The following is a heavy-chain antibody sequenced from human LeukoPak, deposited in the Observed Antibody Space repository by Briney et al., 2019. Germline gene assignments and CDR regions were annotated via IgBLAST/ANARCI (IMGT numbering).Heavy chain of an antibody. CDR3: AREKQDYYGSGRGVDY. V-gene: IGHV4-31*03. J-gene: IGHJ4*02. CDR1: GASIASGGSY. Sequence: SETLSLTCTVSGASIASGGSYWSWIRQHPGKGLEWIGYIYYSGSTYSNPSLKSRVTISVDTSKNQFSLKLSSVTAADTAVYYCAREKQDYYGSGRGVDYWGQGTPVTVSS. D-gene: IGHD3-10*01. CDR2: IYYSGST.